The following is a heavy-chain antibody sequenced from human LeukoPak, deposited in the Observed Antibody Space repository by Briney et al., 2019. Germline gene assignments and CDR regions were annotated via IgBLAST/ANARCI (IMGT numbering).Heavy chain of an antibody. V-gene: IGHV1-2*02. D-gene: IGHD6-19*01. J-gene: IGHJ5*02. CDR3: ARDSASVRGIAVAGTNWFDP. CDR1: GYTFTGYY. CDR2: INPNSGGT. Sequence: ASVKVSCKASGYTFTGYYMHWVRQAPGQGLEWMGWINPNSGGTNYAQKFQGRVTMTRDTSISTAYMELSRLRSDDTAVYYCARDSASVRGIAVAGTNWFDPWGQGTLVTVSS.